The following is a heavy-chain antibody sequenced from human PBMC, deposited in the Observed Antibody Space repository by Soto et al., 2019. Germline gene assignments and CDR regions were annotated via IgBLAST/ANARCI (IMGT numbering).Heavy chain of an antibody. Sequence: SQTLRVGCSFCAGYIRASYWSWIRQSPGKGLEWLGYVYYTGSTNYSPSLMSRVSISVDTSKNEFSLRLSSVTAADAAVYFCARSVAAPGAHIDCWGRGTKFTVSS. CDR3: ARSVAAPGAHIDC. V-gene: IGHV4-59*01. D-gene: IGHD6-13*01. CDR2: VYYTGST. CDR1: AGYIRASY. J-gene: IGHJ4*02.